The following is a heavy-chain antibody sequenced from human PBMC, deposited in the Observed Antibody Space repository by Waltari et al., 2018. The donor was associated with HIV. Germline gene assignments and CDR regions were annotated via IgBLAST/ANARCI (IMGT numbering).Heavy chain of an antibody. V-gene: IGHV1-18*01. Sequence: QVQLMQSGPEMRKPGASVKISCRAAGYDLTSHGITWVRRAPGHGLERGGGSCDDDDKGDIERSCKDRGILTTDKSTATAFLELRNVRIDDTATYYCVRGGGTWLQETHYYKGLDVWGQGTTVIVSS. D-gene: IGHD3-10*01. CDR1: GYDLTSHG. CDR2: SCDDDDKG. J-gene: IGHJ6*02. CDR3: VRGGGTWLQETHYYKGLDV.